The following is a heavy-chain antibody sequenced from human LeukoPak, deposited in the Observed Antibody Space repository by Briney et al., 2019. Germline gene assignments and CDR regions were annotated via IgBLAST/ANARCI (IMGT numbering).Heavy chain of an antibody. CDR3: AREVVSIPSYFES. Sequence: GGSLRPSCAASGFTVSSSYMYWVRQAPGEGLEWVSFFYRGETTYYAESVRGRFTISKDISKNTLYLLMNSLVPEDTAVYYCAREVVSIPSYFESWGQGTRVTVSS. CDR2: FYRGETT. CDR1: GFTVSSSY. V-gene: IGHV3-53*01. D-gene: IGHD2-15*01. J-gene: IGHJ4*02.